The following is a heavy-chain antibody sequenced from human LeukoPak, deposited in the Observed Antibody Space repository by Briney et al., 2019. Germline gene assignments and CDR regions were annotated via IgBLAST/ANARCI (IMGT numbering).Heavy chain of an antibody. V-gene: IGHV1-18*01. CDR1: GYTFTSYG. J-gene: IGHJ4*02. CDR2: ISGYNGNT. D-gene: IGHD3-10*01. Sequence: VSVTVSCKASGYTFTSYGLSWVRQAPGQGLEWMGWISGYNGNTNYAQKSQGRVTMTTDTSTSTAYMELRSLRSDDTAVYYCARGEIVPLLCSTFDYWGQGTLVTVSS. CDR3: ARGEIVPLLCSTFDY.